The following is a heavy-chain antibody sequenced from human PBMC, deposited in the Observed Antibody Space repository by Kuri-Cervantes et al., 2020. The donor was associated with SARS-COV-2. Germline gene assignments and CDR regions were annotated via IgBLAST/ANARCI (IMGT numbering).Heavy chain of an antibody. CDR3: ARERGVIPAGLGWFDP. CDR2: ISSGSNSI. J-gene: IGHJ5*02. V-gene: IGHV3-48*01. CDR1: GFTFSSSS. D-gene: IGHD2-2*01. Sequence: GESLKISCAASGFTFSSSSINWVRQAPGKGLEWVSYISSGSNSIYYADSVKGRFTISRDNSKNSLYLQMNSLRVEDTAVYYCARERGVIPAGLGWFDPWGQGTLVTVS.